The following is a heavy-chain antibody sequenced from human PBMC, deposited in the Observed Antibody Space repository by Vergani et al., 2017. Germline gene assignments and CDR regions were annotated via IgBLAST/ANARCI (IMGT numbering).Heavy chain of an antibody. Sequence: VQLVESGGGLVPPGRSLRLSCAASGFSFGSYGMHWVRVRQAPGKGLEWLAYLRYDGTTKQYADSVKGRFTISRDNSKNMLYLQMDSLRPEDTAMFYCVKDRGASIGFDDWGQGTQVTVSS. CDR2: LRYDGTTK. J-gene: IGHJ4*02. V-gene: IGHV3-30*02. CDR1: GFSFGSYG. D-gene: IGHD2-2*01. CDR3: VKDRGASIGFDD.